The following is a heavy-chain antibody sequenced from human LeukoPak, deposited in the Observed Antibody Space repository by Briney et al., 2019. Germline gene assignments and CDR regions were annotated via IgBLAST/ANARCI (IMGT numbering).Heavy chain of an antibody. V-gene: IGHV3-11*01. D-gene: IGHD6-13*01. CDR1: GFTFSDYY. CDR3: AKDYRRYSSSWYYFDY. Sequence: PGGSLRLSCAASGFTFSDYYMSWIRQAPGKGLEWVSYISSSGSTIYYADSVKGRFTISRDNAKNSLYLQMNSLRAEDTAVYYCAKDYRRYSSSWYYFDYWGQGTLVTVSS. J-gene: IGHJ4*02. CDR2: ISSSGSTI.